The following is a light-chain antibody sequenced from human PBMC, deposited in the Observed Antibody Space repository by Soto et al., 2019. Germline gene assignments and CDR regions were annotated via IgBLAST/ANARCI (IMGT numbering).Light chain of an antibody. CDR1: QTISNT. CDR2: AAS. J-gene: IGKJ4*01. V-gene: IGKV3-15*01. CDR3: QYYNNWLAT. Sequence: EVVMTQSPATLSVSPGDKVSLSCRANQTISNTLAWYQQKPGQAPRLLIYAASTRATGVSARFSSSGSGTEFTLTISSLQSEDFTIYYCQYYNNWLATFGGGTKVDNK.